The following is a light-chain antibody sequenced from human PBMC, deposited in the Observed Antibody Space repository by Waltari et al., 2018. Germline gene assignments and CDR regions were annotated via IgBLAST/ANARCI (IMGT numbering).Light chain of an antibody. CDR1: SDDVGGYNS. Sequence: QSALTQPASMSGSPGHSVTISCTGTSDDVGGYNSVSWYQQHPGKAPKLIIFEVTKRPSGVSNRFSGSRSGNTASLTLSGLQPEDEAAYYCCSYAGTDSWVFGGGTKVTVL. CDR2: EVT. V-gene: IGLV2-23*02. J-gene: IGLJ3*02. CDR3: CSYAGTDSWV.